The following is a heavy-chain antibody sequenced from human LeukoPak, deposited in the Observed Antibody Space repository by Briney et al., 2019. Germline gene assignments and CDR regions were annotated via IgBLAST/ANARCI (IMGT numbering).Heavy chain of an antibody. J-gene: IGHJ4*02. V-gene: IGHV1-46*01. CDR2: INPGAGNT. Sequence: ASVKVSCKASGYTFTGYYMHWVRQAPGQGLEWMGIINPGAGNTIYAQKFQGRVTMTRDTSTSTVYMELSSLRSEDTAVYYCARDVFYYDVSGYYPFIDYWGQGTLVTVSS. CDR3: ARDVFYYDVSGYYPFIDY. D-gene: IGHD3-22*01. CDR1: GYTFTGYY.